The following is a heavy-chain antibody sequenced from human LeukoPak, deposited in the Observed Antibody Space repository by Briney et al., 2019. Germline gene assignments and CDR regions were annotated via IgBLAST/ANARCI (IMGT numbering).Heavy chain of an antibody. D-gene: IGHD5-18*01. CDR2: IYYSGST. J-gene: IGHJ6*03. CDR3: ARGVTAMVTYYYYYYMDV. CDR1: GGSISSSSYY. Sequence: PSETLSLTCTVSGGSISSSSYYWGWIRQPPGKGLEWIGSIYYSGSTYYNPSLKSRVTISVDTSKNQFSLKLSSVTAADTAVYYCARGVTAMVTYYYYYYMDVWGKGTTVTVSS. V-gene: IGHV4-39*07.